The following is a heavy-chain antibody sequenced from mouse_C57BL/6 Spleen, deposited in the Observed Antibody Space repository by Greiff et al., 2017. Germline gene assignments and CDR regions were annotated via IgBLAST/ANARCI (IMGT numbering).Heavy chain of an antibody. CDR2: IYPGDGDT. CDR1: GYAFSSSW. CDR3: ARDSNYEY. V-gene: IGHV1-82*01. Sequence: VQLQQSGPELVKPGASVKISCKASGYAFSSSWMNWVKQRPGKGLEWIGRIYPGDGDTNYNGKFKGKATLTADKSSSTAYMQLSSLTSEDSAVYFCARDSNYEYGGQGTTLTVSS. J-gene: IGHJ2*01. D-gene: IGHD2-5*01.